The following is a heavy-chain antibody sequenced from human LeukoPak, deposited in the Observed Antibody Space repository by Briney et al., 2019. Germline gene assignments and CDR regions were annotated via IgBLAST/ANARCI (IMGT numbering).Heavy chain of an antibody. Sequence: GASVKVSCKASGYTFISYDINWVRQATGQGLEWMGWMNPNSGNTGYAQKFQDRVTMTRNTSINTAYMELSSLRSEDTAIYYCARGLGDYNTDWFPVSGYWGQGTLVTVSS. CDR2: MNPNSGNT. CDR3: ARGLGDYNTDWFPVSGY. V-gene: IGHV1-8*01. J-gene: IGHJ4*02. D-gene: IGHD3-10*01. CDR1: GYTFISYD.